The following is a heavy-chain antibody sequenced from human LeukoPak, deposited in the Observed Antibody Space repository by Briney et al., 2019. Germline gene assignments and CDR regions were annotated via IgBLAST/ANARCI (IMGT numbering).Heavy chain of an antibody. V-gene: IGHV1-8*01. CDR1: GYTFTSYD. Sequence: ASVKVSCKASGYTFTSYDINWVRQATGQGLEWMGWMNPNSGNTGYAQKFQGRVTMTRNTSISTAYMELSSLRSEDTAVYYCARASEYDFWSGYYNGAIDYWGQGTLVTVSS. D-gene: IGHD3-3*01. CDR2: MNPNSGNT. CDR3: ARASEYDFWSGYYNGAIDY. J-gene: IGHJ4*02.